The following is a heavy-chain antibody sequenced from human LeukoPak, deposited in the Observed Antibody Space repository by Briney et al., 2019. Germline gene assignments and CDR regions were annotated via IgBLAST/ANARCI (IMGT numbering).Heavy chain of an antibody. V-gene: IGHV3-23*01. CDR1: GFTFSSYA. CDR2: ISGSGGST. D-gene: IGHD2-2*01. J-gene: IGHJ6*02. CDR3: ANSYERCSSTSCPKGYGMDV. Sequence: GGSLRLSCAASGFTFSSYAMSWVRQAPGKGLEWVSAISGSGGSTYYADSVKGRFTISRDKSETTLYLKMNSLRAEDTAVYYCANSYERCSSTSCPKGYGMDVWGQGTTVTVSS.